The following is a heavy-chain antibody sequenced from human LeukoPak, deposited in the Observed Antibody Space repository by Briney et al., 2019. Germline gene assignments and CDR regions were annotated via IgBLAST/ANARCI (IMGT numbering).Heavy chain of an antibody. CDR2: ISGSGGST. CDR3: AKDVPIAVAGEDY. Sequence: GGSLRLSCAASGFTFSSYAMSWVRKAPGKGREWVSAISGSGGSTYYADSVKGRFTISRDNSKNTLYLQMNSLRAEDTAVYYCAKDVPIAVAGEDYWGQGTLVTVSS. J-gene: IGHJ4*02. V-gene: IGHV3-23*01. CDR1: GFTFSSYA. D-gene: IGHD6-19*01.